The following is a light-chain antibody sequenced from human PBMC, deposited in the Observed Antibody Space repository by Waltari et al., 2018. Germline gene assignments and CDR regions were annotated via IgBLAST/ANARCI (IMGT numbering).Light chain of an antibody. CDR3: CSYAGSYTFV. Sequence: QSALTQPRSVSGSPGQPATISCTGTSSDVGGYHYVSWYQQHPGKAPKRMIYVVSKRPSGVPDRFSGSKSGNTASLTISGLQAEDEADYYCCSYAGSYTFVFGGGTKLTVL. J-gene: IGLJ2*01. CDR2: VVS. CDR1: SSDVGGYHY. V-gene: IGLV2-11*01.